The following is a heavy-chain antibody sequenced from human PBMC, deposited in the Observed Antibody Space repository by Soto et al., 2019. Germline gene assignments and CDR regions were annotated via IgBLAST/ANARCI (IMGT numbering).Heavy chain of an antibody. CDR2: ISSSGTTI. V-gene: IGHV3-48*02. J-gene: IGHJ4*02. CDR1: GFSFNNYS. D-gene: IGHD3-22*01. Sequence: DVQLVESGGDLVQPGGSLRLSCAASGFSFNNYSMNWVRQAPGKGLEWVSYISSSGTTIYYADSVKGRFTISRDSAKSSLYLQMSSLRDEDTAVYYCARDRTYYYDHKSYYLELDNWGQGTLVTVSS. CDR3: ARDRTYYYDHKSYYLELDN.